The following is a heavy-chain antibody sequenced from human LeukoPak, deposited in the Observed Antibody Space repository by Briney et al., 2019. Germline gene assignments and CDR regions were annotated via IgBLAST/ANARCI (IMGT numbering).Heavy chain of an antibody. V-gene: IGHV1-69*13. CDR2: TIPIFGTA. J-gene: IGHJ5*02. CDR1: GGTFSSYP. CDR3: ARGQLLSHKLNKNWFDP. Sequence: SVKVSCKASGGTFSSYPISWGRQAPGQGLECMGGTIPIFGTANYAQKFQGRVTITAEESTSTAYMELRRLRSDDRAVYYCARGQLLSHKLNKNWFDPWGQGTLVTISS. D-gene: IGHD2-2*01.